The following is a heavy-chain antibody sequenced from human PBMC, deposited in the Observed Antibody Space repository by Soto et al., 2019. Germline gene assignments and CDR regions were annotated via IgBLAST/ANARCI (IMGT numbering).Heavy chain of an antibody. CDR2: ISAHNGKT. CDR3: ARGRYGEY. D-gene: IGHD3-10*01. V-gene: IGHV1-18*01. J-gene: IGHJ4*02. Sequence: QVHLVQSGAEVKKPGASVKVSCKASGYTFTSYGITWVRQAPGQGLEWMGWISAHNGKTDYAQKLQGRVIVTRDTPTTTAYMELRSLISDDTAVYYCARGRYGEYWGQGALVTVSS. CDR1: GYTFTSYG.